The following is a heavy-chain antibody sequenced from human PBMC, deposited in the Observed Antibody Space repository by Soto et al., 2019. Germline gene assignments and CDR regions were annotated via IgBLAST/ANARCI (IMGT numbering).Heavy chain of an antibody. Sequence: LRLSCAASGFTFSSYAMSWVRQAPGKGLEWVSYISSSSGAIYYADSVKGRFTISRDNAKNSLYLQMNSLRAEDTAVYYCARDPGYSGYDWGQGTLVTVSS. J-gene: IGHJ4*02. V-gene: IGHV3-48*01. CDR3: ARDPGYSGYD. CDR2: ISSSSGAI. CDR1: GFTFSSYA. D-gene: IGHD5-12*01.